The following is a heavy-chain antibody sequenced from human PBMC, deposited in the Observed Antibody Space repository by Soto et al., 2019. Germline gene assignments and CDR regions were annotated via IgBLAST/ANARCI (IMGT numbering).Heavy chain of an antibody. CDR2: IDPSDSYT. D-gene: IGHD3-22*01. J-gene: IGHJ6*02. CDR1: GYSFTSYW. CDR3: ARCLYYYDSSGYYMREDYYYGVDV. V-gene: IGHV5-10-1*01. Sequence: PGESLKISCKGSGYSFTSYWISWVRQMPGKGLEWMGRIDPSDSYTNYSPSFQGHVTISADKSISTAYLQWSSLKASDTAMYYCARCLYYYDSSGYYMREDYYYGVDVWGQGTTVTVSS.